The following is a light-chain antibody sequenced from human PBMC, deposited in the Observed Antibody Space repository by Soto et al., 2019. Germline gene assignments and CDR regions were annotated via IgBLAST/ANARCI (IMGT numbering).Light chain of an antibody. CDR3: QQYKNWPPLT. Sequence: EIVMTQSPATLSVSPGETATLSCRASQSVGSAVAGYQHKPGQAPRLLIVGASIRATGVPGRFSAGGSGTEFTLTLSSRQSEDFAVYYCQQYKNWPPLTFAGGTTVEIK. V-gene: IGKV3-15*01. CDR2: GAS. CDR1: QSVGSA. J-gene: IGKJ4*01.